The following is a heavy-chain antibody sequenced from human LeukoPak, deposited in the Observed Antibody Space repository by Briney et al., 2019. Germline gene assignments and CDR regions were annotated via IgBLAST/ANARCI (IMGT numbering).Heavy chain of an antibody. CDR2: IIPIFGTA. CDR3: ARDRYDILTGYYQLNWFDP. D-gene: IGHD3-9*01. CDR1: GGTFSSYA. V-gene: IGHV1-69*05. J-gene: IGHJ5*02. Sequence: SVKVSCKASGGTFSSYAISWVRQAPGQGLEWMGGIIPIFGTANYAQKFQGRVMITTDESTSTAYMELSSLRSEDTAVYYCARDRYDILTGYYQLNWFDPWGQGTLVTVSS.